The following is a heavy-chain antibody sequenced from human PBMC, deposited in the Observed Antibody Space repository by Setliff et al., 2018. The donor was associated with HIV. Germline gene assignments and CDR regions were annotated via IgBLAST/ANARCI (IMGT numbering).Heavy chain of an antibody. D-gene: IGHD3-22*01. Sequence: PSETLSLTCTVSGFSISSDYYWGWIRQPPGKGLEWIGSINYSGRTYNNPSLKSRITISVDTSKNQFSLKLSSVTAADTAVYYCARSYDSSPHFDYWGQGTLVTVSS. CDR1: GFSISSDYY. V-gene: IGHV4-38-2*02. CDR3: ARSYDSSPHFDY. CDR2: INYSGRT. J-gene: IGHJ4*02.